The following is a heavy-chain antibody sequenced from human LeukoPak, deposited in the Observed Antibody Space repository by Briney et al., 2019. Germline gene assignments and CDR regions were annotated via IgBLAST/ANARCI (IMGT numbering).Heavy chain of an antibody. J-gene: IGHJ4*02. CDR1: GYTFTSYG. Sequence: ASVNVSCRASGYTFTSYGISWVRQAPGQGLEWMGWISAYNGNTNYAQKLQGRVTMTTDTSTSTAYMELRSLRSDDTAVYYCARERGRGRDSPWFDYWGQGTLVTVSS. D-gene: IGHD1-26*01. V-gene: IGHV1-18*01. CDR2: ISAYNGNT. CDR3: ARERGRGRDSPWFDY.